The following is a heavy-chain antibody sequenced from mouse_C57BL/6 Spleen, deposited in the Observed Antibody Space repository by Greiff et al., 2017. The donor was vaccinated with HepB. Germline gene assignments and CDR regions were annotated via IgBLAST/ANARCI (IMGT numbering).Heavy chain of an antibody. J-gene: IGHJ2*01. V-gene: IGHV1-81*01. Sequence: VHLVESGAELARPGASVKLSCKASGYTFTSYGISWVKQRTGQGLEWIGEIYPRSGNTYYNEKFKGKATLTADKSSSTAYMELRSLTSEDSAVYFCANGSPHYFDYWGQGTTLTVSS. CDR2: IYPRSGNT. CDR3: ANGSPHYFDY. CDR1: GYTFTSYG. D-gene: IGHD1-1*01.